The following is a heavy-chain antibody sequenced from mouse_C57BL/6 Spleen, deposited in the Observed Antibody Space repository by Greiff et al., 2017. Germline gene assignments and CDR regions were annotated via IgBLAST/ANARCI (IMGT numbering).Heavy chain of an antibody. CDR3: ARKGNDYDYAMDD. Sequence: VQLQQSGPELVKPGASVKIPCKASGYTFTDYNMDWVKQSHGKSLEWIGDINPNNGGTIYNQKFKGKATLTVDKSSSTAYMKLRSLTSEDTAVYYCARKGNDYDYAMDDWGQGTSVTVSS. D-gene: IGHD2-4*01. J-gene: IGHJ4*01. V-gene: IGHV1-18*01. CDR2: INPNNGGT. CDR1: GYTFTDYN.